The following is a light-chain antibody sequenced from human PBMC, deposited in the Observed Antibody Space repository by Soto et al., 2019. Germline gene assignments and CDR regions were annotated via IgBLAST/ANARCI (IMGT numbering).Light chain of an antibody. CDR1: SSDVGGYNY. Sequence: SVVTQPASVSGSPGQSITISCTGTSSDVGGYNYVSWYQQHPGKAPKLMIYDVSNRPSGVSNRFSGSKSGNTASLTISGLQAEDEADYYCSSYTSSSTFYVFGTGTKVTVL. CDR3: SSYTSSSTFYV. CDR2: DVS. J-gene: IGLJ1*01. V-gene: IGLV2-14*01.